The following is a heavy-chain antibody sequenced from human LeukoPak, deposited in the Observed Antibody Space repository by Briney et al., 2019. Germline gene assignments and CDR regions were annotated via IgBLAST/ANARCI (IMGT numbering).Heavy chain of an antibody. V-gene: IGHV1-69*05. CDR2: IIPIFGTA. Sequence: ASVKVSCKASGGTFSSYAISWVRQAPGQGLEWMGGIIPIFGTANYAQKFQGRVTITTDESTSTAYMELSSLRSEDTAVYYCARGYSSSWDRPFDHWGQGTPVTVSS. D-gene: IGHD6-13*01. CDR3: ARGYSSSWDRPFDH. J-gene: IGHJ4*02. CDR1: GGTFSSYA.